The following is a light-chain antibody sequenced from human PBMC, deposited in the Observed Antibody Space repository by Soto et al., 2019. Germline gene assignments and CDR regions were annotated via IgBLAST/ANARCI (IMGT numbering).Light chain of an antibody. J-gene: IGKJ4*01. Sequence: IVLTQSPATLSLSPGERATLSCRARQTVSSYLSWYQHKPGQAPRLLIYGVSNRATGIPARFSGSGSGTDFTPTISSLEPEDSAVYYCQQRYNWLSFGGGTKVEIK. V-gene: IGKV3-11*01. CDR2: GVS. CDR3: QQRYNWLS. CDR1: QTVSSY.